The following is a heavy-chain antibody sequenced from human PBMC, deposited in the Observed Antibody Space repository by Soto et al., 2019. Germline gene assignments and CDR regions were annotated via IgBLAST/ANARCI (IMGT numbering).Heavy chain of an antibody. V-gene: IGHV4-31*03. CDR3: ARERTNWFDP. Sequence: SETLSLTCTVSGGSISSGGYYWSWIRQHPGKGLEWIGYIYYSGSTYYNPSLKSRVTISVDTSKNQFSLKLSSVTAADTAVYYCARERTNWFDPWGQGTLVTVS. CDR1: GGSISSGGYY. J-gene: IGHJ5*02. CDR2: IYYSGST.